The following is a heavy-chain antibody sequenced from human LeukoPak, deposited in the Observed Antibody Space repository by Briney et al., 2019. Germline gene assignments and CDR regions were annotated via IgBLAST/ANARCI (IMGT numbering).Heavy chain of an antibody. D-gene: IGHD2-8*01. Sequence: GASVKVSCKASGYTFTGYYMDWVRQAPGQGLEWMGWINPNSGGTNDAQKFQGRVTMTRDTSISTAYMELSRLRSDDTAVYHCARDTISVVDYWGQGTLVTVSS. V-gene: IGHV1-2*02. CDR3: ARDTISVVDY. J-gene: IGHJ4*02. CDR2: INPNSGGT. CDR1: GYTFTGYY.